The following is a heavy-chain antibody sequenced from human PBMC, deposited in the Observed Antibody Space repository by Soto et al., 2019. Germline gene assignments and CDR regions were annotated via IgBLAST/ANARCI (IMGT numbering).Heavy chain of an antibody. D-gene: IGHD3-3*01. J-gene: IGHJ6*02. CDR3: ARDAPPPELRFLEWHNYDYNGMDV. Sequence: QVQVVQSGDEVKETGASVRVSCKTSGYSFTAYGISWVRQAPGQGLEWMGWISCYNGKTKYAQKVQGRVTMTTDTSKRTAYMEVRSMRYDDTAIYYCARDAPPPELRFLEWHNYDYNGMDVWGQGTTVTVSS. CDR2: ISCYNGKT. CDR1: GYSFTAYG. V-gene: IGHV1-18*01.